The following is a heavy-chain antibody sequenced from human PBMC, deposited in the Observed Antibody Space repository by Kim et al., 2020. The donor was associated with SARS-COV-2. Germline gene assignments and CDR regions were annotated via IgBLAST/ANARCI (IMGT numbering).Heavy chain of an antibody. Sequence: SETLSLTCAVSGGSISSSNWWSWVRQPPGKGLEWIGEIYHSGSTNYNPSLKSRVTISVDKSKNQFSLKLSSVTAADTAVYYCARDPIAATNYYYYYGMDVWGQGTTVTVSS. CDR2: IYHSGST. D-gene: IGHD6-13*01. V-gene: IGHV4-4*02. J-gene: IGHJ6*02. CDR1: GGSISSSNW. CDR3: ARDPIAATNYYYYYGMDV.